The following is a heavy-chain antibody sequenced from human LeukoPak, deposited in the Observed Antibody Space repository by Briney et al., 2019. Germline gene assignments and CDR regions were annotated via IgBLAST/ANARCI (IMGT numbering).Heavy chain of an antibody. J-gene: IGHJ6*02. CDR3: ATTSPFFGVVTHYYYYGMDV. V-gene: IGHV1-69*01. CDR2: IIPIFGTA. D-gene: IGHD3-3*01. CDR1: GGTFSSYA. Sequence: GASVKVSCKASGGTFSSYAISWVRQAPGQGLEWMGGIIPIFGTANYAQKFQGRVTITADESTSTAYMELSSLRSEDTAVYYCATTSPFFGVVTHYYYYGMDVWGQGTTVTVSS.